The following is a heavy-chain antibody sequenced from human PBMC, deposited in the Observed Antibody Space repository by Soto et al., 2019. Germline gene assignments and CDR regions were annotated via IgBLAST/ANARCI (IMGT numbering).Heavy chain of an antibody. CDR2: ISGSGGST. J-gene: IGHJ4*02. D-gene: IGHD1-26*01. CDR1: GVTFSIYA. Sequence: LXLSCAASGVTFSIYAMSWVRQAPGKGLEWVSAISGSGGSTYYADSVKGRFTISRDNSKNTLYLQMNSLRAEDTAVYYCAKGPTSIVGARVPYFDYWGQGTLVTVSS. V-gene: IGHV3-23*01. CDR3: AKGPTSIVGARVPYFDY.